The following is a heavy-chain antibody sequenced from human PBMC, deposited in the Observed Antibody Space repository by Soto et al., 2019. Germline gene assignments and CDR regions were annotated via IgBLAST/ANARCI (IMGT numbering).Heavy chain of an antibody. CDR2: VYYTGST. CDR1: CGSISGSY. D-gene: IGHD2-21*02. V-gene: IGHV4-59*01. J-gene: IGHJ4*02. Sequence: SETLSLTCSVSCGSISGSYWSWIRQSPGKGLEWLGYVYYTGSTNYSPSLRSRVSISVDTSKNEFSLKLSSVTAADTAVYYCASSIAYCGGDCYPYYFDYWGQGTLVTVSS. CDR3: ASSIAYCGGDCYPYYFDY.